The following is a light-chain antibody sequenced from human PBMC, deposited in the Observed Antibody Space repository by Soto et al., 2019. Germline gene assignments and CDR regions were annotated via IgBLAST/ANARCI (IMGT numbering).Light chain of an antibody. Sequence: DIQMTQSPSPLSASVGDRVTITCRASQTISTYLNWYQQKPGKAPKLLVYGASSLQSGVPSRFSGSGSGTDFTLTISSLQPEDFGTYYCQQSYRTPPITFGQGTRREIK. CDR3: QQSYRTPPIT. V-gene: IGKV1-39*01. J-gene: IGKJ5*01. CDR1: QTISTY. CDR2: GAS.